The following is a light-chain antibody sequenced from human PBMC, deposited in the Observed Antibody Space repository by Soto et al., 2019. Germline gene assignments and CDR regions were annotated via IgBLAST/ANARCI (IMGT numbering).Light chain of an antibody. CDR1: SSNIGSKY. CDR2: RDN. CDR3: AAWDDSLSGVV. J-gene: IGLJ2*01. V-gene: IGLV1-47*01. Sequence: QSALTQPPSASGTPGQRVTISCSGSSSNIGSKYVYWYQQLPGTAPKLLMYRDNQRSSGVPDRFSGSKSGTSASLAISGLRSDDEADYYCAAWDDSLSGVVFGGGTKVTVL.